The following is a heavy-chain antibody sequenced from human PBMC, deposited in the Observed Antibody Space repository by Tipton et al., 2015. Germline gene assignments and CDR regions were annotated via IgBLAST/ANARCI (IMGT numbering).Heavy chain of an antibody. CDR1: GDSVSSSTSA. CDR3: TRGPAYYYGMDV. CDR2: TYYRSKWYY. V-gene: IGHV6-1*01. J-gene: IGHJ6*02. Sequence: GLVKPSQTLSLTCDISGDSVSSSTSAWNWIRQSPSRGLEWLGRTYYRSKWYYEYSISVKSRVTVTPDTSKNQFSLHLNSVTPEDTAVYYCTRGPAYYYGMDVWGQGTTVTVSS. D-gene: IGHD6-25*01.